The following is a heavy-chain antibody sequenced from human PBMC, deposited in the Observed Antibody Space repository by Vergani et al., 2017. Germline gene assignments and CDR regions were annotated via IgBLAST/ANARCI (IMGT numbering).Heavy chain of an antibody. CDR2: INHSGST. J-gene: IGHJ5*02. CDR1: GGSFSGYY. CDR3: ARELRGYNWFDP. V-gene: IGHV4-34*01. Sequence: QVQLQQWGAGLLKPSETLSLTCAVSGGSFSGYYWSWIRQPPGKGLEWIGEINHSGSTNYNPSLKSRVTISVDTSKNQFSLKLSSVTAADTAVYYCARELRGYNWFDPWGQGTLVTVSS. D-gene: IGHD4-23*01.